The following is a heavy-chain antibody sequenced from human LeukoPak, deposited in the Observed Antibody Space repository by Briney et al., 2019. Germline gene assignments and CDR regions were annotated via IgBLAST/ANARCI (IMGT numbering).Heavy chain of an antibody. J-gene: IGHJ1*01. V-gene: IGHV4-34*01. CDR3: AQDRFSFVH. CDR2: ITHSGST. CDR1: GGSFSGYY. Sequence: PSETLSLTCAVFGGSFSGYYWSWIRQPPGKGLEWIGEITHSGSTNYNPSLKSRFTISVDTSKNQFSLRLNSVTAADTAVYYCAQDRFSFVHWGQGTLVTVSS. D-gene: IGHD1-14*01.